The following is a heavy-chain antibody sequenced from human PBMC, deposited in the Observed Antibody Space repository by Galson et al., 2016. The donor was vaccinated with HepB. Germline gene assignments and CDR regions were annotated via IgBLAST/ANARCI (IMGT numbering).Heavy chain of an antibody. V-gene: IGHV3-23*01. J-gene: IGHJ4*02. CDR3: ARGRGYGDSPAYFDY. CDR2: ISGSGTIT. CDR1: GLTFGCYA. D-gene: IGHD4-17*01. Sequence: SLRLSCAASGLTFGCYAMSWVRQAPGKGLEWVSGISGSGTITYYADSVKGRFTISRDTSKKTLYLQMNSLRAEDKAVYYCARGRGYGDSPAYFDYWGQGTLVTVSS.